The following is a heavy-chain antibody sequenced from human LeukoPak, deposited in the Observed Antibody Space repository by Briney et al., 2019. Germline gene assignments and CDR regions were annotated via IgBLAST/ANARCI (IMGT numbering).Heavy chain of an antibody. CDR3: AIRYSGSYNDY. CDR2: IYPRDSDT. D-gene: IGHD1-26*01. Sequence: GESLKISCKGSGYSFTNFWIGWVRQMPGKGLEWMGIIYPRDSDTRYSPSFQGQVTISADKSISTVYLQWSSLKASDAAMYYCAIRYSGSYNDYWGQGTLVTVSS. J-gene: IGHJ4*02. CDR1: GYSFTNFW. V-gene: IGHV5-51*01.